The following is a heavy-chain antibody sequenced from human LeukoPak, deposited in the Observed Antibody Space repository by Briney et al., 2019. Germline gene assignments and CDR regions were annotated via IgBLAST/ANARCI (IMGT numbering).Heavy chain of an antibody. CDR2: INHSGST. D-gene: IGHD5-24*01. CDR1: GGSFSGYY. Sequence: SETLSLTCAVYGGSFSGYYWSWIRQPPGKGLEWIGEINHSGSTNYNPSLKSRVTISVDTSKDQFSLKLSSVTAADTAVYYCARGRKWGDGYNEHYFDYWGQGTLVTVSS. V-gene: IGHV4-34*01. J-gene: IGHJ4*02. CDR3: ARGRKWGDGYNEHYFDY.